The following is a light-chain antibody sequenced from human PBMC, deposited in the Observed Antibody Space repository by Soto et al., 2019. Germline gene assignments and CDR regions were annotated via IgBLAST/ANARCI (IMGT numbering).Light chain of an antibody. Sequence: QSALTQPASVSGSPGQSITISCTGTTSDVGSYGLVSWYQQHPGKAPKIMIYEVSKRPSGDSNRFSGSKSGNTASLTISGLQAEDEADYYCCSYAGGRSPYVFGTGTKLTVL. V-gene: IGLV2-23*02. CDR3: CSYAGGRSPYV. CDR2: EVS. J-gene: IGLJ1*01. CDR1: TSDVGSYGL.